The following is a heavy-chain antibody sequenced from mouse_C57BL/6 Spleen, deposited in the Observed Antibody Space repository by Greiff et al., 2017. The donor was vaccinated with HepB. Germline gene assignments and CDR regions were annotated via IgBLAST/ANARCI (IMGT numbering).Heavy chain of an antibody. CDR1: GFTFSDYY. CDR2: ISNGGGST. D-gene: IGHD1-1*01. V-gene: IGHV5-12*01. J-gene: IGHJ1*03. CDR3: ARHHYYGSRGWYFDV. Sequence: EVQGVESGGGLVQPGGSLKLSCAASGFTFSDYYMYWVRQTPEKRLEWVAYISNGGGSTYYPDTVKGRFTISRDNAKNTLYLQMSRLKSEDTAMYYCARHHYYGSRGWYFDVWGTGTTVTVSS.